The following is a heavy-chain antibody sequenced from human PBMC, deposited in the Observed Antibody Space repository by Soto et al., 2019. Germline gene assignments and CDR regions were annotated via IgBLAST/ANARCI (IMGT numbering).Heavy chain of an antibody. CDR3: ARRGQYYDDDSGYYGVDV. Sequence: GESLKISCKASGYSFTNYWIGWVRQMPGKGLEWMGIIYPGDSDTRYTSSFQGQVTISADKSISTAYLQWSSLKASDTAMYYCARRGQYYDDDSGYYGVDVWGQGTTVTVSS. CDR1: GYSFTNYW. CDR2: IYPGDSDT. V-gene: IGHV5-51*01. J-gene: IGHJ6*01. D-gene: IGHD3-22*01.